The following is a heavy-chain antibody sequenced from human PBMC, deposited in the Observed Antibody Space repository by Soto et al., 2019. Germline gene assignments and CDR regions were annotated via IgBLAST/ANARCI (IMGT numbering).Heavy chain of an antibody. CDR1: GFSISNGYK. CDR3: ARIMFCIDNKCSQLYGMDA. CDR2: LYYTGTT. D-gene: IGHD2-15*01. J-gene: IGHJ6*02. V-gene: IGHV4-38-2*02. Sequence: KPSETLSLTCTVSGFSISNGYKWGWVRQAPGKGLEWIGSLYYTGTTHYNPSLKSRATISMDMPKNQVNLELTSVTAADTAVYYCARIMFCIDNKCSQLYGMDAWGQGTTVTVSS.